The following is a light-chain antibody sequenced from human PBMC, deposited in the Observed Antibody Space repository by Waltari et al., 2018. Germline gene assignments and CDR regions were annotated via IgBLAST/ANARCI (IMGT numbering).Light chain of an antibody. CDR2: DGR. J-gene: IGLJ2*01. V-gene: IGLV2-14*03. CDR1: SSDVGGYNY. Sequence: QSALTQPASVSGSPRQSITISCTGTSSDVGGYNYVSWYHQHPGKAPKLMIYDGRKRPEGVSNRFSGSKSGNTASLTISGLQAEDEADYYCSSYTSTSTPVVFGGGTKLTVL. CDR3: SSYTSTSTPVV.